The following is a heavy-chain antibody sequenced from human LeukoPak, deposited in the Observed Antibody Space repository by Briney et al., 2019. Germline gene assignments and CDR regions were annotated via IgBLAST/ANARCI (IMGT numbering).Heavy chain of an antibody. CDR3: ARDGSGRVPEMSAPDY. Sequence: GGTLRLSCAASAFTFSSYGMSWARQAPGKGLEWVSYIRSSSSTIYYADSVKGRFTISRDNAKNSLYLQMNSLRAEDTAVYYCARDGSGRVPEMSAPDYWGQGTLVTVSS. D-gene: IGHD3-10*01. CDR1: AFTFSSYG. V-gene: IGHV3-48*01. CDR2: IRSSSSTI. J-gene: IGHJ4*02.